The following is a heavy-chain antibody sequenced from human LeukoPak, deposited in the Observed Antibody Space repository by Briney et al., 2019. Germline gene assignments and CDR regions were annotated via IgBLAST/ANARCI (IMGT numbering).Heavy chain of an antibody. V-gene: IGHV3-23*01. CDR3: ASLPMERLPHNGFDI. CDR2: INDNGAGT. CDR1: GFTFSSYA. D-gene: IGHD1-26*01. J-gene: IGHJ3*02. Sequence: PGGSLRLSCAASGFTFSSYAMSWVRQAPGKGLKWVSTINDNGAGTYYADSVKGRFTISRDNSYNTVSLQMNSLRVADTALYYCASLPMERLPHNGFDIWGQGTMVTVSS.